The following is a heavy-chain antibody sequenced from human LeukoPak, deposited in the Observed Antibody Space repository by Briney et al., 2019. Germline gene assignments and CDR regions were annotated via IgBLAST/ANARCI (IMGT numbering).Heavy chain of an antibody. CDR1: GFTFSNSW. CDR3: ARGQWYFDL. Sequence: GGSLRLSCEASGFTFSNSWMTWVRQTPGKGLEWVANIKTDGSEKYYVDSVRGRFTISRDNAKNSLYLQMNSLRAEDTAVYYCARGQWYFDLWGRGTLVTVSS. V-gene: IGHV3-7*01. J-gene: IGHJ2*01. CDR2: IKTDGSEK.